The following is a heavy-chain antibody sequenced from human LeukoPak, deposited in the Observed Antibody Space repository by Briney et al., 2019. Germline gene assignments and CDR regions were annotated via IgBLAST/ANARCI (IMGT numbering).Heavy chain of an antibody. V-gene: IGHV3-21*04. Sequence: GGSLRLSCAASGFTFSSYTMNWVRQAPGKGLEWVSSISNCCSYIYYADSVKGRFTISRDNAKNSLYLQMNSLRAEDTAMYYCASLLSYSSSSSDAFDIWGQGTMVTVSS. CDR1: GFTFSSYT. CDR3: ASLLSYSSSSSDAFDI. J-gene: IGHJ3*02. D-gene: IGHD6-6*01. CDR2: ISNCCSYI.